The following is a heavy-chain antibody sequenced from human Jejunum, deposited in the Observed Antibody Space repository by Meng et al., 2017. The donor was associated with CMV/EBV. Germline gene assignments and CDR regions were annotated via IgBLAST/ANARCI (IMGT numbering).Heavy chain of an antibody. V-gene: IGHV3-21*01. J-gene: IGHJ4*02. Sequence: GFTFSSYAMNWVRQAPGKWLEWVSFIGSSGRTIYFADSVKDRFTISRDNAKNSLYLQMNNLTVEDTAMYYCTRGGWRYSFGSFDYWGQGALVTVSS. CDR1: GFTFSSYA. CDR2: IGSSGRTI. D-gene: IGHD5-18*01. CDR3: TRGGWRYSFGSFDY.